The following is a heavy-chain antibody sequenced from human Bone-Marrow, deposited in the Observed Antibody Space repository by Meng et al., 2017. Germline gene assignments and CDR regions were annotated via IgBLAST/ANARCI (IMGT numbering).Heavy chain of an antibody. CDR3: VRGALTGQRSDF. Sequence: GGSLRLSCAASGFTFSSYWMHWVRQAPGKGLVWVSRINSDGTTTSYADSVKGRFTISRDNAKSTLYLQMNSLRAEDTAVYYCVRGALTGQRSDFWGQGTLVTVSS. CDR1: GFTFSSYW. V-gene: IGHV3-74*01. J-gene: IGHJ4*02. CDR2: INSDGTTT. D-gene: IGHD3-10*01.